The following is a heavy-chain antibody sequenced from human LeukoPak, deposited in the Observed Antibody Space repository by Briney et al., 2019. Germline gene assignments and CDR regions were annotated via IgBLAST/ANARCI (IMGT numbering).Heavy chain of an antibody. V-gene: IGHV3-30-3*01. J-gene: IGHJ4*02. CDR2: MSYDGSNI. D-gene: IGHD6-19*01. CDR3: ARVYSSGWSLPFEY. CDR1: GCTFSTYS. Sequence: GGSLRLSCAASGCTFSTYSMHWVGQAPGKGLEWVAVMSYDGSNIYYADSAKRRFTISRDNSKNTPYLQMSSLRAEDTAIYYCARVYSSGWSLPFEYWGQGTLVTVSS.